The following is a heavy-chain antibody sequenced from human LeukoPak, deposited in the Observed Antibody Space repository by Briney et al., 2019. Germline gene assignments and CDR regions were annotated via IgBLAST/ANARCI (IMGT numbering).Heavy chain of an antibody. CDR2: LNPNSGGT. Sequence: ASVTVSCTASGYAFTGFYIHWVRQAPGQGLEWMGRLNPNSGGTIHAQKFQGRVTITRDTSISTAYMELSGLRSDDTAVYYCARVPDIYCPSTSCVDYWGQGTLVTVSS. J-gene: IGHJ4*02. V-gene: IGHV1-2*06. CDR3: ARVPDIYCPSTSCVDY. D-gene: IGHD2-2*01. CDR1: GYAFTGFY.